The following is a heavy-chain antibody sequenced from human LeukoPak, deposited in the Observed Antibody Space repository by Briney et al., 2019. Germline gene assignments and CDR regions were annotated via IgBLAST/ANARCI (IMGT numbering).Heavy chain of an antibody. D-gene: IGHD1-26*01. CDR2: IVVGSGNT. CDR3: AAPLGGWELLYAFDI. CDR1: RITFTSST. Sequence: SVKVSCKASRITFTSSTVQWVRQARGQRLEWIGWIVVGSGNTNYAQKFQERVSITRDMSTSTAYMELTSLRSEDTAVYYCAAPLGGWELLYAFDIWGQGTMVTVSS. V-gene: IGHV1-58*01. J-gene: IGHJ3*02.